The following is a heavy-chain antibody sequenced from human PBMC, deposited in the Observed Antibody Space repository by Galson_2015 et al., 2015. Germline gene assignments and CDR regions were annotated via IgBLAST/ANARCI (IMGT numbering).Heavy chain of an antibody. Sequence: SLRLSCAASGFTFSSYWMSWVRQAPGKGPEWVANIKQDGSEKYYVDSVKGRFTISRDNAKNSLYLQMNSLRAEDTAVYYCARDLYQLRRYYYYYYGMDVWGQGTTVTVSS. D-gene: IGHD2-2*01. J-gene: IGHJ6*02. CDR2: IKQDGSEK. CDR3: ARDLYQLRRYYYYYYGMDV. V-gene: IGHV3-7*05. CDR1: GFTFSSYW.